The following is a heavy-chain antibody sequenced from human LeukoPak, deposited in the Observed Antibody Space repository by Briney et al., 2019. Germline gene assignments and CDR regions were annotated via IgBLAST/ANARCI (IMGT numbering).Heavy chain of an antibody. V-gene: IGHV4-59*08. CDR3: ARHETSASWTSSFDY. D-gene: IGHD2-2*01. CDR2: IYYSGRT. J-gene: IGHJ4*02. Sequence: SETLSLTCTVSGVSISSYYWSWIRQPPGKGLEWIGYIYYSGRTNYNPSLKSRVTVSIDTSNNQLSLRLSSVTAADTAVYYCARHETSASWTSSFDYWGQGILVTASS. CDR1: GVSISSYY.